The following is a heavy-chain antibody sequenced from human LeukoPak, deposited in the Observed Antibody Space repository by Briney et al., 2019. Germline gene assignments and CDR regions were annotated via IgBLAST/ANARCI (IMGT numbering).Heavy chain of an antibody. CDR3: ARSRSSSWYWFDP. V-gene: IGHV4-59*08. CDR2: FYYSGST. J-gene: IGHJ5*02. Sequence: SETLSLTCTVSGGPLSNYYWSWIRQPPGKGLEWIGYFYYSGSTNYNPSLKSRVTISLDTSKNQFSLKLSSVTAADMAVYYCARSRSSSWYWFDPWGQGTLVTVSS. CDR1: GGPLSNYY. D-gene: IGHD6-13*01.